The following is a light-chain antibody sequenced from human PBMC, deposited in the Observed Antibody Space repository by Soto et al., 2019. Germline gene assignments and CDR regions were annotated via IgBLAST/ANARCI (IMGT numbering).Light chain of an antibody. V-gene: IGKV4-1*01. CDR1: QSVLYSSNNKNY. CDR3: QQYYTTPWT. Sequence: DILMTQSPESLAVSLGERATIDCKSSQSVLYSSNNKNYLAWYQQKPGQPPKALIYWASTRESGVPDRFSGSGSGTDFTLTISSLQAEDVAVYYCQQYYTTPWTFGQGTKVDI. J-gene: IGKJ1*01. CDR2: WAS.